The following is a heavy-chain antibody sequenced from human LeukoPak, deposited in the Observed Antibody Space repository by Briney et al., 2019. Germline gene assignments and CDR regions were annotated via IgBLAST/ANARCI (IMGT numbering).Heavy chain of an antibody. V-gene: IGHV4-34*01. D-gene: IGHD2-2*01. J-gene: IGHJ4*02. CDR3: AREFYTMGPRRYQLLSQNYYFDY. CDR1: GGSFSGYY. CDR2: INHSGST. Sequence: PSETLSLTCAVYGGSFSGYYWSWIRQPPGKGLEWIGEINHSGSTNYNPSLKSRVTISVDTSKNQFSLKLSSVTAADTAVYYCAREFYTMGPRRYQLLSQNYYFDYWGQGTLVTVSS.